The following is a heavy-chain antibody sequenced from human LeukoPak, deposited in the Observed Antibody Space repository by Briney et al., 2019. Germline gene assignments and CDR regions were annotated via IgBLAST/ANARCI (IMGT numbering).Heavy chain of an antibody. Sequence: PGGSLRLSCAASGFTFSSYDMHWVRQATGKGLEWVSAIGTAGDTYYPGSVKGRFTISRENAKNSLYLQMNSLRAGDTAVYYCARGDYGDYVSYGMDVWGQGITVTVSS. CDR2: IGTAGDT. J-gene: IGHJ6*02. D-gene: IGHD4-17*01. CDR3: ARGDYGDYVSYGMDV. V-gene: IGHV3-13*01. CDR1: GFTFSSYD.